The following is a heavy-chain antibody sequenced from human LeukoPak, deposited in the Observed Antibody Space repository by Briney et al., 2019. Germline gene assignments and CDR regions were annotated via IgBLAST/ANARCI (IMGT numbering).Heavy chain of an antibody. CDR3: ARDQGYSYGDFDY. CDR1: GFTFSTYG. V-gene: IGHV3-23*01. D-gene: IGHD5-18*01. CDR2: IPSGGGT. J-gene: IGHJ4*02. Sequence: GGTLRLSCAASGFTFSTYGMSWVRQAPGKGLQWVSTIPSGGGTYYADSVKGRFTISRDNAKNSLYLQMNSLRAEDTAVYYCARDQGYSYGDFDYWGQGTLVTVSS.